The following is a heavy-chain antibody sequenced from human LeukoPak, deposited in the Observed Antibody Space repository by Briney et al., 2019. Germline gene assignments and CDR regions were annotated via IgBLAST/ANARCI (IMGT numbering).Heavy chain of an antibody. D-gene: IGHD3-22*01. V-gene: IGHV1-69*05. CDR1: GGTFSSYA. CDR2: IIPIFGTA. Sequence: SVTVSCKASGGTFSSYAISWVRQAPGQGLEWMGGIIPIFGTANYAQKFQGRVTITTDESTSTAYMELSSPRSEDTAVYYCARRKYDSSGYYRYYFDYWGQGTLVTVSS. J-gene: IGHJ4*02. CDR3: ARRKYDSSGYYRYYFDY.